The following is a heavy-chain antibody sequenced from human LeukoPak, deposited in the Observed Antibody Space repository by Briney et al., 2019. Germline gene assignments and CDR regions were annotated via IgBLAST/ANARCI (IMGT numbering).Heavy chain of an antibody. CDR3: VRYKSGTGRTAAFDV. Sequence: GGSLRLSCAASGFTFDDYGMSWVRQAPGKGLEWVSGINWNGGSTGYADSVKGRFTISRDNAKNSLYLQMNSLRAEDTAVYYCVRYKSGTGRTAAFDVWGRGTMVTVSS. V-gene: IGHV3-20*04. CDR2: INWNGGST. J-gene: IGHJ3*01. CDR1: GFTFDDYG. D-gene: IGHD3-10*01.